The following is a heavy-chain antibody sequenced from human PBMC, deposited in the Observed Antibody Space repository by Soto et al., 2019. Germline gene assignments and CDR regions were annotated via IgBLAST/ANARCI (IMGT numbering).Heavy chain of an antibody. J-gene: IGHJ4*02. CDR2: ISTYNGNT. CDR1: GYTFTTYG. V-gene: IGHV1-18*04. Sequence: ASVKVSCKASGYTFTTYGISWVRQAPGQGLEWMGWISTYNGNTNYEQKLQGRVTMTTDTLTSTAYMELRSLRSDDTVVYYCARRGAYCSGGTCYHFDYWRQGTLVTVSS. CDR3: ARRGAYCSGGTCYHFDY. D-gene: IGHD2-15*01.